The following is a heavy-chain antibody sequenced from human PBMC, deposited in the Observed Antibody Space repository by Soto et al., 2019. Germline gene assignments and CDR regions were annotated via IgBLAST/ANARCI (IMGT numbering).Heavy chain of an antibody. D-gene: IGHD3-3*01. CDR2: ISYDGSNK. CDR3: AKEGVFGGTCYYYGMDV. CDR1: GFTFSSYG. J-gene: IGHJ6*02. Sequence: PGGSLRLSCAASGFTFSSYGMHWVRQAPGKGLEWVAVISYDGSNKYYADSVRGRFTISRDNSKNTLYLQMNSLRAEDTAVYYCAKEGVFGGTCYYYGMDVWGQGTTVTVSS. V-gene: IGHV3-30*18.